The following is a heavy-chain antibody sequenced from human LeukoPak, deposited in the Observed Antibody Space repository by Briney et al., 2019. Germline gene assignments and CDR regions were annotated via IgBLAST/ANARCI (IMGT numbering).Heavy chain of an antibody. CDR1: GFTFSNAW. Sequence: GGSLRLSCAASGFTFSNAWMSWVRQAPGKGLEWVGRIKSKTDGGTTDYAAPVTGRFTISRDDSKNTLYLQMSSLKTEDAAVYYCTSYYYDSSGYYYFDYWGQGTLVTASS. D-gene: IGHD3-22*01. CDR3: TSYYYDSSGYYYFDY. V-gene: IGHV3-15*01. CDR2: IKSKTDGGTT. J-gene: IGHJ4*02.